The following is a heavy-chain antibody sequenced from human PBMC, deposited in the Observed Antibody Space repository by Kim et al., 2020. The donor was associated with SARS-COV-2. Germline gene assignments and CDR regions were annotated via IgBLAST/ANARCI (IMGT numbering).Heavy chain of an antibody. V-gene: IGHV4-59*01. CDR3: ARGDYDFWDGMDV. Sequence: SETLSLTCTVSGGSISSYYWSWIRQPPGKGLEWIGYIYYSGSTNYNPSLKSRVTISVDTSKNQFSLKLSSVTAADTAVYYCARGDYDFWDGMDVWGQGTT. CDR2: IYYSGST. CDR1: GGSISSYY. J-gene: IGHJ6*02. D-gene: IGHD3-3*01.